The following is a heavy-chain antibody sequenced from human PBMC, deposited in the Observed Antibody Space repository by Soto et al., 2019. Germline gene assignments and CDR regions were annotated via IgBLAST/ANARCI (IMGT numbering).Heavy chain of an antibody. CDR2: ISNSGDST. CDR1: AHIFTSYY. V-gene: IGHV1-46*01. CDR3: ALGPSFDY. J-gene: IGHJ4*01. Sequence: QVQVVQSGAEVKKPGASVKVSCKASAHIFTSYYVYWVRQAPGQGLEWLGVISNSGDSTSYAQKFQGRVTMTRDTYTSTVYMEMNSLRSDDTAVYYCALGPSFDYWGQGTLVTVSS. D-gene: IGHD1-26*01.